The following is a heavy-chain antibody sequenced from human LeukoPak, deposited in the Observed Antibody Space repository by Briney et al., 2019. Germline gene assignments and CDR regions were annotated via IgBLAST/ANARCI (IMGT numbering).Heavy chain of an antibody. CDR1: GFTFSSYG. Sequence: PGGSLRLSCAASGFTFSSYGMHWVRQAPGKGLEWVAFIRYDGSNKYYADSVKGRFTISRDNSKNTLYLQMNSLRAEDTAVYYCAKDRGLMITFVIDYWGQGTLVTVSS. V-gene: IGHV3-30*02. D-gene: IGHD3-16*01. CDR2: IRYDGSNK. J-gene: IGHJ4*02. CDR3: AKDRGLMITFVIDY.